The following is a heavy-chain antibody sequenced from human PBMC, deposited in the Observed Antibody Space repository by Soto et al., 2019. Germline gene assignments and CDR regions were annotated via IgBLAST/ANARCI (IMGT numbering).Heavy chain of an antibody. CDR3: ARGRGSSWRGGWFDP. D-gene: IGHD6-13*01. Sequence: SVKVSCKASGGTFSSYTISWVRQAPGQGLEWMGRIIPILGIANYAQKFQGRVTITANNSTSTAYMELSSLRSEDTAVYYCARGRGSSWRGGWFDPWGQGTLVTVSS. V-gene: IGHV1-69*02. CDR1: GGTFSSYT. CDR2: IIPILGIA. J-gene: IGHJ5*02.